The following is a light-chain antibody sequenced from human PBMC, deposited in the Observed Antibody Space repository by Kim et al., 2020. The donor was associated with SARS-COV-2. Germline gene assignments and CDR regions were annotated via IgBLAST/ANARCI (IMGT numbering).Light chain of an antibody. CDR1: QSVGSY. Sequence: EIVLTQSTATLSLSPGERATLSCRASQSVGSYLAWYQQKPGQAPRLLIYDASNRAAGVPARVSGSGSGTDFTLTISSLEPGDFAVYYCQQRISWPLTFGGGTKVDIK. CDR2: DAS. CDR3: QQRISWPLT. V-gene: IGKV3-11*01. J-gene: IGKJ4*01.